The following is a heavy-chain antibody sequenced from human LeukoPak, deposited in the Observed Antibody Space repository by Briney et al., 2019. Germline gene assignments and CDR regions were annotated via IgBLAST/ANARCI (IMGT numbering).Heavy chain of an antibody. J-gene: IGHJ4*02. CDR3: ARKGATLDY. Sequence: PGGSLRRSCAASGCTFSSYNMNWVRQAPGKGLEWVSYISSSSSTISHADSVKGRFTISRDNAKNPLYLQMNSLRDEDTAVYYCARKGATLDYWGQGILVTVSS. V-gene: IGHV3-48*02. CDR2: ISSSSSTI. D-gene: IGHD1-26*01. CDR1: GCTFSSYN.